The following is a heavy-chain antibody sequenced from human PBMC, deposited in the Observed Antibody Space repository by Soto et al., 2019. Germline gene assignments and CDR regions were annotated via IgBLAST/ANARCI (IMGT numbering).Heavy chain of an antibody. J-gene: IGHJ6*03. CDR3: ATKGYCSGGSCYEEPYYYYYYMDV. D-gene: IGHD2-15*01. CDR1: GGSFSGYY. V-gene: IGHV4-34*01. Sequence: PEETLSLTCAVYGGSFSGYYWSWIRQPPGKGLEWIGEINHSGSTNYNPSLKSRVTISVDTSKNQFSLKLSSVTAADTAVYYCATKGYCSGGSCYEEPYYYYYYMDVWGKGTTVTVSS. CDR2: INHSGST.